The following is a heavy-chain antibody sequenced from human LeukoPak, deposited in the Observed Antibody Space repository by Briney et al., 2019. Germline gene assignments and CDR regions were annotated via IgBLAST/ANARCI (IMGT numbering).Heavy chain of an antibody. D-gene: IGHD3-10*01. V-gene: IGHV4-39*01. CDR3: AHITRGYRYNWFDP. CDR2: IYYSGST. Sequence: SETLSLTCTVSGGSISSSSYYWGWIRQPPGKGLEWIGSIYYSGSTYYNPSLKSRVTISVDTSKNQFSLKLSSVTAADTAVYYCAHITRGYRYNWFDPWGQGTLVTVSS. J-gene: IGHJ5*02. CDR1: GGSISSSSYY.